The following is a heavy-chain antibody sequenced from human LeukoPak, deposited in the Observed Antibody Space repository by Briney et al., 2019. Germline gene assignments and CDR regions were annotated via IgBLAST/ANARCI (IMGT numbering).Heavy chain of an antibody. CDR2: IDPVDGET. CDR3: ARDHEERGPYLDL. CDR1: GYPFIDYY. V-gene: IGHV1-69-2*01. D-gene: IGHD3-10*01. Sequence: ASVNVSFKSSGYPFIDYYIHWVQEAPGKGLEWMGRIDPVDGETTYAESFQGRVTFTSDRSTYTIYMELNSLTFADRAVYYCARDHEERGPYLDLWGQGTQVIGSS. J-gene: IGHJ4*02.